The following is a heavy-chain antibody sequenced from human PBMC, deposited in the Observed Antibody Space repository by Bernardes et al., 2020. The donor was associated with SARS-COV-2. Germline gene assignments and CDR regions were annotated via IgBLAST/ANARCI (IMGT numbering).Heavy chain of an antibody. V-gene: IGHV1-3*01. CDR1: GYTFSSYS. J-gene: IGHJ6*02. CDR2: INAVNGNT. CDR3: AAVIRGVIYI. D-gene: IGHD3-10*01. Sequence: ASVKVSCKASGYTFSSYSMHWVRQAPGQRLEWMGWINAVNGNTKYSQELQGRVTITRDTSASTAYMELRSLRSEDTAVYYCAAVIRGVIYIWGQGTTVTVSS.